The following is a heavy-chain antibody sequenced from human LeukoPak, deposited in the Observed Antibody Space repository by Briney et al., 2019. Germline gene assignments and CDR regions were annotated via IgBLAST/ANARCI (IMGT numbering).Heavy chain of an antibody. D-gene: IGHD3-10*01. CDR3: ARHARITMVRGVNKFWFDP. Sequence: PSETLSLTCAVYGGSFSGYYWSWIRQPPGKGLEWIGEINHSGSTNYNPSLKSRVTISVDTSKNQFSLKLSSVTAADTAVYYCARHARITMVRGVNKFWFDPWGQGTLVTVSS. CDR1: GGSFSGYY. V-gene: IGHV4-34*01. CDR2: INHSGST. J-gene: IGHJ5*02.